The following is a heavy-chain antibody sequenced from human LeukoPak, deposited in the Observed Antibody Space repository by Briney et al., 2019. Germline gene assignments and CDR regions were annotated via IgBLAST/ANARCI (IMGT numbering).Heavy chain of an antibody. Sequence: PSETLSLTCAVSGGSISSSNWWSWVRQLPGKGLEWIGEIYHSGSTNYNPSLKSRVTISVDKSKNQFSLKLSSVTAADTAVYYCARGGFYRSSWTGWFDPWGQGTLVTVSS. CDR1: GGSISSSNW. D-gene: IGHD6-13*01. CDR3: ARGGFYRSSWTGWFDP. CDR2: IYHSGST. V-gene: IGHV4-4*02. J-gene: IGHJ5*02.